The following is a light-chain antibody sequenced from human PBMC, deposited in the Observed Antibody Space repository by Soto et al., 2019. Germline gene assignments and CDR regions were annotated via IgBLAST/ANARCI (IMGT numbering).Light chain of an antibody. V-gene: IGLV2-14*03. J-gene: IGLJ1*01. CDR1: SSDVCNYNY. CDR2: DVS. CDR3: SSFITSTSYV. Sequence: QSVLTQPASVSGSPGQSITISCTGTSSDVCNYNYVSWYQQYPGKAPKLLISDVSYRPSGVSNRFSGSKSGNTASLTISGLQAEDEADYYCSSFITSTSYVFGTGTKVTVL.